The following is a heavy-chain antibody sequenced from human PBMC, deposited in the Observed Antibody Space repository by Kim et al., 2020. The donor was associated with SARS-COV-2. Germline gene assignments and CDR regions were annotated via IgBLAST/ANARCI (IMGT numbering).Heavy chain of an antibody. Sequence: ASVKVSCKASGYTFTSYGISWVRQAPGQGLEWMGWISAYNGNTNYAQKLQGRVTMTTDTSTSTAYMELRSLRSDDTAVYYCARDPLITIFGVVIPRHFDYWGQGTLVTVSS. J-gene: IGHJ4*02. CDR1: GYTFTSYG. CDR3: ARDPLITIFGVVIPRHFDY. V-gene: IGHV1-18*04. CDR2: ISAYNGNT. D-gene: IGHD3-3*01.